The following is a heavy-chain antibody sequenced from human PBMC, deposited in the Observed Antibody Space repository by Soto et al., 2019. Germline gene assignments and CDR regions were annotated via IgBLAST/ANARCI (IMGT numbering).Heavy chain of an antibody. V-gene: IGHV1-18*01. CDR1: GCTFTSYG. Sequence: ASVKVSCKASGCTFTSYGISWVRQAPGQRLEWMGWISAYNGNTNYAQKLQGRVTMTTDTSTSTAYMELRSLRSDDTAVYYCARDLRRMAVAARNDAFDIWGQGTMVTVSS. CDR2: ISAYNGNT. D-gene: IGHD6-19*01. CDR3: ARDLRRMAVAARNDAFDI. J-gene: IGHJ3*02.